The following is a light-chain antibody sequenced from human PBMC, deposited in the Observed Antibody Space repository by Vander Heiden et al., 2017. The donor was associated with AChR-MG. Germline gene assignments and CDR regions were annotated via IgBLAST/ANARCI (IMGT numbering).Light chain of an antibody. Sequence: DIVLPPSPGTLSLSPGERAALSCRASQSVGDTSLAWYQQRRGQPPRLLIYGASTRASGIPARFTGRGSGTDFTLTINNLEPEDFAVYYCQHVDGSPPYTFGQGTKLEIK. CDR1: QSVGDTS. CDR2: GAS. J-gene: IGKJ2*01. V-gene: IGKV3-20*01. CDR3: QHVDGSPPYT.